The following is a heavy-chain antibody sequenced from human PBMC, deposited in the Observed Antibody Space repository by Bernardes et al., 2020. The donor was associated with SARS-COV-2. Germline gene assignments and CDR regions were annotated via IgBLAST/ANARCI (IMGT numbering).Heavy chain of an antibody. Sequence: GGSLSLSCVASGFTFSSYGLYWVRQAPGKGLEWVSYIGRDSRDISYLDSVKGRFTISRDDAQNSLYLQMNRLTAEETAIYYCARRLIVEDRGGLDHWGRGTLVTVS. J-gene: IGHJ4*02. CDR2: IGRDSRDI. D-gene: IGHD2-15*01. V-gene: IGHV3-21*06. CDR1: GFTFSSYG. CDR3: ARRLIVEDRGGLDH.